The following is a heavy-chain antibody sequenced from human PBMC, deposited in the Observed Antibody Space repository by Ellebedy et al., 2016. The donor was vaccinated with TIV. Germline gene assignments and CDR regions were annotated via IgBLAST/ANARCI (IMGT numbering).Heavy chain of an antibody. V-gene: IGHV3-30*18. J-gene: IGHJ4*02. CDR3: VKDWSFIGGRPEYYFDS. Sequence: GESLKISCEASGFTFSEYGMHWVRQAPGKGLEWVTGISFNGRNEYYADSVKGRFTISRDKYKQMLYLEINSLRLEDTAVYYCVKDWSFIGGRPEYYFDSWGRGTLVTVSS. CDR2: ISFNGRNE. CDR1: GFTFSEYG. D-gene: IGHD6-6*01.